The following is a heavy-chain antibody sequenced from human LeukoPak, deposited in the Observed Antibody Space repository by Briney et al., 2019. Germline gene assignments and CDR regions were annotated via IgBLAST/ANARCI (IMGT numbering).Heavy chain of an antibody. V-gene: IGHV4-59*01. D-gene: IGHD3-9*01. CDR1: GGSTSSYY. Sequence: SETLSLTCTVSGGSTSSYYWSWIRQPPGKGLEWIGYIYYSGSTNYNPSLKSRVTISVDTSKNQFSLKLSSVTAADTAVYYCARASRGLRYFDWLGDAFDIWGQGTMVTVSS. CDR2: IYYSGST. J-gene: IGHJ3*02. CDR3: ARASRGLRYFDWLGDAFDI.